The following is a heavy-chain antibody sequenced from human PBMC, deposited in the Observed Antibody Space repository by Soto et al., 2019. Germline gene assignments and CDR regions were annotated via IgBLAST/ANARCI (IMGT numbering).Heavy chain of an antibody. CDR2: IKQDGSEK. J-gene: IGHJ3*02. D-gene: IGHD3-10*01. CDR3: ARDWSYGLGSQTGSDAFDI. V-gene: IGHV3-7*01. Sequence: EVQLVESGGGLVQPGGSLRLSCAASGFTFSSYWMSWVRQAPGKGLEWVANIKQDGSEKYYVDSVKGRFTISRDNAKNSLYLQMNSLRAEDTAVYYCARDWSYGLGSQTGSDAFDIWGQGTMVTVSS. CDR1: GFTFSSYW.